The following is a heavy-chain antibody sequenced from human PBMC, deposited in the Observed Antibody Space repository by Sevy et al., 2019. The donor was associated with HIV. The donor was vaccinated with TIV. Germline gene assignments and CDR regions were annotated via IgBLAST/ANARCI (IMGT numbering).Heavy chain of an antibody. Sequence: GGSLRLSCAASGFTFSSYAMHWVRQAPGKGLEWVAFIRYDGSSKYYADSVKGRFTISRDNSKNTLYLQMNSLRPEDTAVYYCAKDTALVVDYYAMDVWGQGTTVTVSS. CDR3: AKDTALVVDYYAMDV. CDR1: GFTFSSYA. V-gene: IGHV3-30*02. CDR2: IRYDGSSK. J-gene: IGHJ6*02. D-gene: IGHD2-8*02.